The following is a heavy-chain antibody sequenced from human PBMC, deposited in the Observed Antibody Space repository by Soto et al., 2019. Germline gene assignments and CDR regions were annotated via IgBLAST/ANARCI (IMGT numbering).Heavy chain of an antibody. CDR3: AKEDWNYGCVDY. V-gene: IGHV3-30*18. Sequence: QVQLVESGGGVVQPGRSLRLSCAASGFTFSSYGMHWVRQAPGKGLEWVAVISSDGSNKYYVDSVKGRFTISRDNSKNTVYLQMNSLRAEDTAAYYCAKEDWNYGCVDYWGQGTLVTVSS. J-gene: IGHJ4*02. D-gene: IGHD1-7*01. CDR2: ISSDGSNK. CDR1: GFTFSSYG.